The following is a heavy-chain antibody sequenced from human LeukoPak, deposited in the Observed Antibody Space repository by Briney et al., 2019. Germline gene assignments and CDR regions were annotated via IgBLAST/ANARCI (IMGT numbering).Heavy chain of an antibody. D-gene: IGHD2-8*01. J-gene: IGHJ6*03. CDR3: ASTNAQIAYYYYMDV. CDR1: GGTFSSYA. V-gene: IGHV1-69*01. CDR2: IIPIFGTA. Sequence: SVKVSCKASGGTFSSYAISWVRQAPGQGLEWMGGIIPIFGTANYAQKFQGRVTITADESTSTAYMELSSLRSEDTAVYYCASTNAQIAYYYYMDVWGKGTTVTVSS.